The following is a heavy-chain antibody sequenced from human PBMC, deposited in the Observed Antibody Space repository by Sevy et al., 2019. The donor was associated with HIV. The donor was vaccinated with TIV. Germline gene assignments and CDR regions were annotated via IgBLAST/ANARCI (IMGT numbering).Heavy chain of an antibody. CDR2: LNGDGSSA. CDR1: GFTFSSHW. Sequence: GGSLRLSCAASGFTFSSHWMHWDRQAPGKGLVWVSRLNGDGSSASYADFVKDRFTISRDNGKNTVYLQISSLTADDTAVYYCTRGRSGTYGWFDPWGQGTLVTVSS. D-gene: IGHD6-19*01. CDR3: TRGRSGTYGWFDP. J-gene: IGHJ5*02. V-gene: IGHV3-74*01.